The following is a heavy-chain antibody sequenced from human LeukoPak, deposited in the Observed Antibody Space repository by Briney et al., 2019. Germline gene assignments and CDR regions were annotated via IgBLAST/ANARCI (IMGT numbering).Heavy chain of an antibody. J-gene: IGHJ4*02. CDR3: ARGPSGYDWGAPAYFLDY. CDR1: GGSISSYY. D-gene: IGHD5-12*01. V-gene: IGHV4-59*01. Sequence: SETLSLTCTVPGGSISSYYWSWIRQPPGKGLEWIGYIYYSGSTNYNPSLKSRVTISVDTSKNQFSLKLSSVTAADTAVYYCARGPSGYDWGAPAYFLDYWGQGTLVTVSS. CDR2: IYYSGST.